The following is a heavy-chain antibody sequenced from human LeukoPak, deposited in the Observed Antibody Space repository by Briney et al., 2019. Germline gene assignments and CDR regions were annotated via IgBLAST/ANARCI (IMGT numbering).Heavy chain of an antibody. D-gene: IGHD5-24*01. CDR2: IIPIFGTA. CDR3: ARGGWLQSQTPFDY. CDR1: GGTFSSYA. J-gene: IGHJ4*02. Sequence: ASVKVSCKASGGTFSSYAISWVRQAPGQGLEWMGGIIPIFGTANYAQKFQGRATITADESTSTAYMELSSLRSEDTAVYYCARGGWLQSQTPFDYWGQGTLVTVSS. V-gene: IGHV1-69*13.